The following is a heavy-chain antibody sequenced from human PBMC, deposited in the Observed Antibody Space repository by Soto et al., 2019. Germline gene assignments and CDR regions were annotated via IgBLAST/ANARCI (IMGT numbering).Heavy chain of an antibody. V-gene: IGHV4-59*01. D-gene: IGHD5-12*01. CDR2: IYYSGST. CDR1: VASISSYY. Sequence: SVTLSLTCTVPVASISSYYRSCIRQPPGKGLEWIGYIYYSGSTDYNPSLKSRVSISVDTSKNQFSLKLSSVTAADTAVYYCARDGEDGYNPPDYWGQGTLVTVS. CDR3: ARDGEDGYNPPDY. J-gene: IGHJ4*02.